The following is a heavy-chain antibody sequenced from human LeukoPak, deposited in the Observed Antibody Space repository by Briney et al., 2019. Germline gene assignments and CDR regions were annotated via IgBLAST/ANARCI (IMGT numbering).Heavy chain of an antibody. CDR3: AGNYGPYYFDY. J-gene: IGHJ4*02. D-gene: IGHD3-10*01. CDR1: GFTFSNYG. V-gene: IGHV3-33*01. Sequence: GGSLRLSCAASGFTFSNYGMHWVRQAPGKGLEWVAVVWYDGSNKYYADSVKGRFTISRDNSKNTLYLQMNSLRAEDTAVYYCAGNYGPYYFDYWGQGTLVTVSS. CDR2: VWYDGSNK.